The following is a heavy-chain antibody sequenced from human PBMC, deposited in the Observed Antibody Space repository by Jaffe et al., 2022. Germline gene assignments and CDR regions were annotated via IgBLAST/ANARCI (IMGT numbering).Heavy chain of an antibody. CDR3: TRVSGGWYYFDY. CDR2: IRSKAYGGTT. V-gene: IGHV3-49*04. CDR1: GFTFGDYA. J-gene: IGHJ4*02. D-gene: IGHD6-19*01. Sequence: EVQLVESGGGLVQPGRSLRLSCTASGFTFGDYAMSWVRQAPGKGLEWVGFIRSKAYGGTTEYAASVKGRFTISRDDSKSIAYLQMNSLKTEDTAVYYCTRVSGGWYYFDYWGQGTLVTVSS.